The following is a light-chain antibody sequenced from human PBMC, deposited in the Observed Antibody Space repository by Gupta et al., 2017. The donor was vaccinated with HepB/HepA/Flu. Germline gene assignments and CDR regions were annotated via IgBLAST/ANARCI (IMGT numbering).Light chain of an antibody. J-gene: IGLJ2*01. CDR2: DVS. CDR3: SSYTSSSTLVV. V-gene: IGLV2-14*03. CDR1: SSDVGGYNY. Sequence: QLSLTQPAPVFGSPGPAVTIPCTGTSSDVGGYNYVSWYQQHPGKAPKLMIYDVSNRPSGVSNRFSGSKSGNTASLTISGLQAEDEADYYCSSYTSSSTLVVFGGGTKLTVL.